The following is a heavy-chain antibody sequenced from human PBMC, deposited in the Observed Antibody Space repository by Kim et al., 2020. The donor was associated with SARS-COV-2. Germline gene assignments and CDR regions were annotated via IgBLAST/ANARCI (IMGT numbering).Heavy chain of an antibody. CDR2: IYYSGST. J-gene: IGHJ4*02. D-gene: IGHD6-13*01. CDR3: ARLAPQQLVLY. V-gene: IGHV4-39*01. Sequence: SETLSLTCTVSGGSISSSSYYWGWIRQPPGKGLEWIGSIYYSGSTYYNPSLKSRVTISVDTSKNQFSLKLSSVTAADTAVYYCARLAPQQLVLYWGQGTLVTVSS. CDR1: GGSISSSSYY.